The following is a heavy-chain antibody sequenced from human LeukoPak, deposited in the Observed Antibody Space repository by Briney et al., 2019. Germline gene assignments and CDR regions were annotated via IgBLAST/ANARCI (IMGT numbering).Heavy chain of an antibody. J-gene: IGHJ4*02. CDR1: GYNFILYG. D-gene: IGHD3-10*01. V-gene: IGHV7-4-1*02. CDR3: ARNNADGEGRFSY. Sequence: GASVKVSCKASGYNFILYGISWVRQAPGQGLEWMGWINTNTGNPTCGQGFTGRFVFSLDTSVSTAYLQISSLKAEDTAVYYCARNNADGEGRFSYWGQGTLVTVSS. CDR2: INTNTGNP.